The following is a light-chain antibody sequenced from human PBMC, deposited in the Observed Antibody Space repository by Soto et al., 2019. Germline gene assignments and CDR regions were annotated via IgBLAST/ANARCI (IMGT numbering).Light chain of an antibody. J-gene: IGLJ2*01. CDR3: CSYAGSYTGV. CDR2: DVS. CDR1: SSDVGGYNY. V-gene: IGLV2-11*01. Sequence: QSALTQPRPVSGSPGQSVTISCTGTSSDVGGYNYVSWYQQHPGKAPKLTIYDVSKRPSGVPDRFSGSKSGNTASLTISGLQAEDEADYYCCSYAGSYTGVFGGGTKLTVL.